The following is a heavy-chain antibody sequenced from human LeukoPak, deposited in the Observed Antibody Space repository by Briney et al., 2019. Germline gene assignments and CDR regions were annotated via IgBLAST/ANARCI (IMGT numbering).Heavy chain of an antibody. CDR1: GFTFDDYA. D-gene: IGHD2-2*01. CDR3: ARVPHYCSSTSCHFDY. V-gene: IGHV3-43*02. J-gene: IGHJ4*02. CDR2: ISGDGGST. Sequence: GGSLRLSCAASGFTFDDYAMHWVRQAPGKGLEWVSLISGDGGSTYYADSVKGRFTISRDNAKNSLYLQMNSLKAEDTAVYYCARVPHYCSSTSCHFDYWSQGTLVTVSS.